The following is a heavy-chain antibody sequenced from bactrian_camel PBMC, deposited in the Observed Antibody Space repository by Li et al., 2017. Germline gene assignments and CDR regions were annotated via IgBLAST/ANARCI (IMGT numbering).Heavy chain of an antibody. CDR2: LWTGDGAT. J-gene: IGHJ6*01. D-gene: IGHD5*01. Sequence: HVQLVESGGGSVETGGSLRLSCASSGYSYRSNCLAWFRQRPEKAREGVAILWTGDGATFYSHSVKGRFTISKDNVKNILYLQMDNLKPEDTAIYYCAADHRPERWVPLPGTITDASGFGYSGQGTQVTVS. CDR1: GYSYRSNC. V-gene: IGHV3S1*01. CDR3: AADHRPERWVPLPGTITDASGFGY.